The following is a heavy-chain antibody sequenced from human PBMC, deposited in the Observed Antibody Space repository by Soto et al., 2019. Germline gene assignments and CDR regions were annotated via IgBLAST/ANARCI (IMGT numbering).Heavy chain of an antibody. V-gene: IGHV3-30*18. CDR2: ISYDGSKR. CDR1: GFSFSSYG. D-gene: IGHD1-26*01. Sequence: QVQLVESGGGVVQPGRSLRLSCTASGFSFSSYGMHWVRQAPGKGLERVALISYDGSKRFYADSVKGRFTISRDNSKNTLYLKMNSMRAEDTAVYYCAKDLFSGGSYPSWFDPWGQGTLVTVSS. J-gene: IGHJ5*02. CDR3: AKDLFSGGSYPSWFDP.